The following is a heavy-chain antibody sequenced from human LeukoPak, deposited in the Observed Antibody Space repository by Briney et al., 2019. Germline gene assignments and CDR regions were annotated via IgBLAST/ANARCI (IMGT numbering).Heavy chain of an antibody. D-gene: IGHD3-10*01. Sequence: GASVKVSCKASGYTFISYYMHWVRQAPGQGLEWMGIINPSGGSTSYAQKFQGRVTMTRDTSTSTVYMELSSLRSEDTAVYYCAKRRQGEGGDFDYWGQGTLVTVSS. CDR1: GYTFISYY. CDR2: INPSGGST. V-gene: IGHV1-46*01. CDR3: AKRRQGEGGDFDY. J-gene: IGHJ4*02.